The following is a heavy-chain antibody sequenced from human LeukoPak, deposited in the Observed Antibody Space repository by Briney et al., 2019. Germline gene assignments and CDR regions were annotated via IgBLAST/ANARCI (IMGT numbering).Heavy chain of an antibody. CDR1: GFTFSSYW. V-gene: IGHV3-7*01. J-gene: IGHJ4*02. CDR2: INQDGRAK. D-gene: IGHD3-22*01. Sequence: GGSLRLSCAASGFTFSSYWMAWVRQAPGEGLEWVGNINQDGRAKFYVDSVKGRFTISRDNAKNSVYLQMNSLRDEDSAVYYCASSHDSSGNDWGQGTLVTVSS. CDR3: ASSHDSSGND.